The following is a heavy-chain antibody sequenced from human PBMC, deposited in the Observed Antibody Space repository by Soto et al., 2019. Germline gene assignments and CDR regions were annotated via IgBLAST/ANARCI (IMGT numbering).Heavy chain of an antibody. CDR2: ISGSGGST. V-gene: IGHV3-23*01. J-gene: IGHJ6*02. Sequence: LRLSCAASGFTFSSYAMSWVRQAPGKGLEWVSAISGSGGSTYYADSVKGRFTISRDNSKNTLYLQMNSLRAEDTAVYYCAKDEGDFWSGYYTGDYYYYGMDVWGQGTTVTVSS. CDR3: AKDEGDFWSGYYTGDYYYYGMDV. CDR1: GFTFSSYA. D-gene: IGHD3-3*01.